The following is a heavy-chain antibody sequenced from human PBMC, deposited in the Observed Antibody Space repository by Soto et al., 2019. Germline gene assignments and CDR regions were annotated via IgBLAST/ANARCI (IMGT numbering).Heavy chain of an antibody. D-gene: IGHD3-22*01. V-gene: IGHV3-7*03. CDR2: IKEDGTTA. J-gene: IGHJ4*02. Sequence: GGSLRLSCATSGFTFTASWMTWVRPAPGKGLEWVANIKEDGTTANYVDSVKGRFTISRDNAKNSVYLQMSSLRAEDTAVYYCANENDSSGYYPDYWGQGTLVTVSS. CDR1: GFTFTASW. CDR3: ANENDSSGYYPDY.